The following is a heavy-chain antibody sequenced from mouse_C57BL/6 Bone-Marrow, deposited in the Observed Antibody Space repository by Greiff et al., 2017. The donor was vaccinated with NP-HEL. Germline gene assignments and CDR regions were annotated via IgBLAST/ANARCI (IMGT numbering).Heavy chain of an antibody. CDR1: GFTFSDYY. V-gene: IGHV5-12*01. CDR2: ISNGGGST. D-gene: IGHD1-1*01. CDR3: ARSSSHWYFDV. J-gene: IGHJ1*03. Sequence: EVKLMESGGGLVQPGGSLKLSCAASGFTFSDYYMYWVRQTPEKRLEWVAYISNGGGSTYYPDTVKGRFTISRDNAKNTLYLQMSRLKSEDTAMYYCARSSSHWYFDVWGTGTTVTVSS.